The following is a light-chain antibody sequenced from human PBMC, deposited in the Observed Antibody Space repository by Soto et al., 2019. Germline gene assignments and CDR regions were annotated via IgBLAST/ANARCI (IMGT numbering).Light chain of an antibody. CDR2: DAS. V-gene: IGKV1-5*01. J-gene: IGKJ1*01. Sequence: DIQMTQSPSTLSASVGDRVTITCRASQSISSWLAWYQQKPGKAPKLLIYDASSLESGVPSRFSGSGSGTXXXLTISSLQPDDFATYYCQQYNSYSRTFGQGTKVEIK. CDR3: QQYNSYSRT. CDR1: QSISSW.